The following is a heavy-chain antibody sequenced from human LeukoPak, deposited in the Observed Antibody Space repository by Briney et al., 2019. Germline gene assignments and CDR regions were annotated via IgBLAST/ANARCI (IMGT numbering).Heavy chain of an antibody. V-gene: IGHV4-38-2*01. J-gene: IGHJ4*02. CDR2: IYHSGST. CDR3: ARGGLEYDILTGYYMSLVY. Sequence: SETLSLTSAVSGYSISSGYYWGWIRQPPGKGLEWIGSIYHSGSTYYNPSLKSRVTISVDTSKNQFSLKLSSVTAADTAVYYCARGGLEYDILTGYYMSLVYWGQGTLATVSS. CDR1: GYSISSGYY. D-gene: IGHD3-9*01.